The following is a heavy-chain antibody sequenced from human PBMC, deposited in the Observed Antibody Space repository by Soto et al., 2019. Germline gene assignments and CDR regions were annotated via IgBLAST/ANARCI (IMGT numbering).Heavy chain of an antibody. CDR2: ISSSSSYI. V-gene: IGHV3-21*01. CDR1: GFTFSSYS. Sequence: PVGSLRLSCAASGFTFSSYSMNWVRQAPGKGLEWVSSISSSSSYIYYADSVKGRFTISRDNAKNSLYLQMNSLRAEDTAVYYCERDTGVVVVVGAKKFPIDISGQGKRVSV. J-gene: IGHJ3*02. CDR3: ERDTGVVVVVGAKKFPIDI. D-gene: IGHD2-15*01.